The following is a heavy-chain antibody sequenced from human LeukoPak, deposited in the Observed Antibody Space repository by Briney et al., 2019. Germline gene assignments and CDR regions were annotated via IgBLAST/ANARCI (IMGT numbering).Heavy chain of an antibody. J-gene: IGHJ4*02. V-gene: IGHV3-48*03. CDR2: ISSGGSAI. CDR3: ARAHYYDSSGLDY. CDR1: GFTFSSYE. D-gene: IGHD3-22*01. Sequence: GGSLRLSCAASGFTFSSYEMNWVRQAPGKGLEWVSYISSGGSAIYFADSVKGRFTISRDNAKNSLYLQMNSLRAEDTAVYYCARAHYYDSSGLDYWGQGTLVTVSS.